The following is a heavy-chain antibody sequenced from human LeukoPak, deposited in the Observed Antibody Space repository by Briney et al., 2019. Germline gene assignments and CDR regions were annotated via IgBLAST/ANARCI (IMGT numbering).Heavy chain of an antibody. CDR3: ARLGGNTRIAAAGRGSDAFDI. D-gene: IGHD6-13*01. CDR1: GGSISRGGYS. CDR2: IYHSGST. J-gene: IGHJ3*02. Sequence: SPSETLSLTCAVSGGSISRGGYSWSWIRQPPGKGLEWIGYIYHSGSTYYNPSLKSRVTISVDRSKNQFSLKLSSVTAADTAVYYCARLGGNTRIAAAGRGSDAFDIWGQGTMVTVSS. V-gene: IGHV4-30-2*01.